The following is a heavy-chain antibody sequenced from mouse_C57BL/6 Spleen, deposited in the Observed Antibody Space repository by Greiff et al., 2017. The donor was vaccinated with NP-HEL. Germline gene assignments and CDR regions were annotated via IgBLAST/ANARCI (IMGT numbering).Heavy chain of an antibody. CDR3: ARSEYGDDVGARDY. CDR1: GYTFTDYY. V-gene: IGHV1-75*01. J-gene: IGHJ4*01. D-gene: IGHD2-2*01. CDR2: IFPGSGST. Sequence: VQVVESGPELVKPGASVKISCKASGYTFTDYYINWVKQRPGQGLEWIGWIFPGSGSTYYNEKFKGKATLTVDKSSSTAYMLLSSLTSEDSAVYFCARSEYGDDVGARDYWGKGTSVTVSS.